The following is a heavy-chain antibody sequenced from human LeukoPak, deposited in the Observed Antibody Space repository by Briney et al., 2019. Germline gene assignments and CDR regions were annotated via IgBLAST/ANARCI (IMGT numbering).Heavy chain of an antibody. Sequence: ASVKVSCKASGYTFTSYYMHWVRQAPGQGLEWMGIINPSGGSTSYAQKFQGRVTMTRDTSTSTVYMELSSLRSEDTAVYYCARARGTYYYDSSGYQDYWGQGTLVTVSS. CDR1: GYTFTSYY. J-gene: IGHJ4*02. CDR3: ARARGTYYYDSSGYQDY. V-gene: IGHV1-46*01. D-gene: IGHD3-22*01. CDR2: INPSGGST.